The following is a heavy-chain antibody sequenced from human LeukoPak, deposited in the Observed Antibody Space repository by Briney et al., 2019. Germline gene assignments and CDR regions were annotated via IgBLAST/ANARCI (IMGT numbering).Heavy chain of an antibody. CDR1: GFTFSRYS. J-gene: IGHJ3*02. D-gene: IGHD3-22*01. CDR3: ARDLRVKPYYYDSSGYWGAFDI. V-gene: IGHV3-21*01. CDR2: ISSSSSYI. Sequence: PGGSLRLSCAASGFTFSRYSMNWVRQAPGKGLEWVSSISSSSSYIYYADSVKGRFTISRDNAKNSLYLQMNSLRAEDTAVYYCARDLRVKPYYYDSSGYWGAFDIWGQGTMVTVSS.